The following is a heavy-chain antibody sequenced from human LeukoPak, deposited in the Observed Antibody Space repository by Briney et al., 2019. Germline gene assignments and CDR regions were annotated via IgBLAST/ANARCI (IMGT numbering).Heavy chain of an antibody. D-gene: IGHD3-9*01. CDR3: ARQQTVLTGSH. CDR1: GYIFINFE. J-gene: IGHJ4*02. V-gene: IGHV1-8*02. Sequence: ASAKVSCKASGYIFINFEINWVRQAPGQGLEWMGWVNPNSGHAGYAQKFQDRVTMTRNTSISTAYMEPSSLRSEDTAVYYCARQQTVLTGSHWGQGTLVTVSS. CDR2: VNPNSGHA.